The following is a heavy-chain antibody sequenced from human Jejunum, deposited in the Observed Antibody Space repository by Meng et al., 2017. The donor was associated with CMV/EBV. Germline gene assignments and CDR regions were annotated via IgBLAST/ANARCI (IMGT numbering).Heavy chain of an antibody. CDR3: ARQNIYGNYYYYYGMDF. D-gene: IGHD5-18*01. V-gene: IGHV4-61*07. J-gene: IGHJ6*02. Sequence: SGINDWNWIRQPPGKGLEWIGYIHNSGSTNYNPSLKSRVTISVDTSKNQFSLKLRSVTAADTAVYYCARQNIYGNYYYYYGMDFWGQGTTVTVSS. CDR1: SGIND. CDR2: IHNSGST.